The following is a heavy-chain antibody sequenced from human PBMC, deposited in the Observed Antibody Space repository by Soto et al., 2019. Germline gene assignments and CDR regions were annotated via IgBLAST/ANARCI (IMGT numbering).Heavy chain of an antibody. V-gene: IGHV6-1*01. CDR1: GDSVSSNSAA. Sequence: SQTLSLTCDISGDSVSSNSAAWNWIRQSPSRGLEWLGRTYYRPKWYNDYAVSVKSRIIINPDTSKNQISLQQNSVTPEDTAVFYCGRCRDRIMGGFDHWGQGTLVTVSS. CDR3: GRCRDRIMGGFDH. J-gene: IGHJ4*02. D-gene: IGHD2-15*01. CDR2: TYYRPKWYN.